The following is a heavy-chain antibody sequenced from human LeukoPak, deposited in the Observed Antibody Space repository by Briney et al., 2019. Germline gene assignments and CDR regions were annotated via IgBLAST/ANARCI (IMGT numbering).Heavy chain of an antibody. Sequence: GGSLRLSCAASGFTFSSYSMNWVRQAPGKGLEWVSSISSSSSYIYYADSVKGRFTISRDNAKNSLYLQMNSLRAEDTAAYYCARFYDFGEAYYYYYGMDVWGQGTTVTVSS. D-gene: IGHD3-3*01. V-gene: IGHV3-21*01. J-gene: IGHJ6*02. CDR3: ARFYDFGEAYYYYYGMDV. CDR1: GFTFSSYS. CDR2: ISSSSSYI.